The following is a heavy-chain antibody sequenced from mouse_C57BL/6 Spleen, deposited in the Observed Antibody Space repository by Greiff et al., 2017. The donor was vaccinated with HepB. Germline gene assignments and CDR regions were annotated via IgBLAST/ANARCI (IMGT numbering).Heavy chain of an antibody. CDR2: ISSGGDYI. D-gene: IGHD3-2*02. Sequence: EVQVVESGEGLVKPGGSLKLSCAASGFTFSSYAMSWVRQTPEKRLEWVAYISSGGDYIYYADTVKGRFTISRDNARNTLYLQMSSLKSEDTAMYYCTRQTAQATYYFDYWGQGTTLTVSS. CDR1: GFTFSSYA. V-gene: IGHV5-9-1*02. CDR3: TRQTAQATYYFDY. J-gene: IGHJ2*01.